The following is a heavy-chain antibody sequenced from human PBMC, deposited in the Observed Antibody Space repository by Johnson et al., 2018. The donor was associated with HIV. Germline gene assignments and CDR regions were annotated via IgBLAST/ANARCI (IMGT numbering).Heavy chain of an antibody. J-gene: IGHJ3*02. V-gene: IGHV3-9*01. CDR1: GFTFDDYA. CDR2: ISWNSGSI. CDR3: AKDRDYYGSGLI. Sequence: VLLVESGGGLVQPGRSLRLSCAASGFTFDDYAMHWVRQAPGKGLAWVSGISWNSGSIGYADSVKGRFTISRDNAKNSLYLQMNSLRAEDTAVYYCAKDRDYYGSGLIWGQGTMVTVSS. D-gene: IGHD3-10*01.